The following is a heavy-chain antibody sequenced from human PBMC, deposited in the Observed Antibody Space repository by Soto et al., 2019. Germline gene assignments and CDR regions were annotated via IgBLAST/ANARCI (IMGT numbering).Heavy chain of an antibody. D-gene: IGHD2-21*01. V-gene: IGHV1-2*02. J-gene: IGHJ4*02. CDR3: ARRGDRTIGYFEY. Sequence: SVKVSCEASGDRFTGCCMHCVRQAPGQGLDWMGWINPNSGDTNYAPRFQGRVTMTRETSFTTVYMDLTSLRSDDTAVYYCARRGDRTIGYFEYRGQGALVPVS. CDR1: GDRFTGCC. CDR2: INPNSGDT.